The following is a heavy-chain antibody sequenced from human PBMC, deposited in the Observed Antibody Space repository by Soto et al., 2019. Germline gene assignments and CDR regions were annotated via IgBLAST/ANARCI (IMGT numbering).Heavy chain of an antibody. J-gene: IGHJ4*02. CDR2: ISASGSTI. V-gene: IGHV3-48*03. CDR3: AREFSSGWYGEVDS. D-gene: IGHD6-19*01. CDR1: GFNFSSYE. Sequence: EVQLVESGGGLVQPGGSLRLSCAASGFNFSSYEMNWVRQAPGKGLEWVSYISASGSTIYYADSVKDRFTISRDNAKNSLYLQMNSLRAEDTAVYYCAREFSSGWYGEVDSWGQGTLVAVSS.